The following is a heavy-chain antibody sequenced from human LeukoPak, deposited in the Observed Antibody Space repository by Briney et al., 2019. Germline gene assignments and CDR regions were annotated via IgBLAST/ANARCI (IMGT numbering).Heavy chain of an antibody. CDR1: GGSISNYY. CDR3: ARRDSSGWYYFDH. CDR2: IYYSGST. J-gene: IGHJ4*02. Sequence: PSETLSLTCTVSGGSISNYYWNWIRQPPGKGLEWIGYIYYSGSTNYNPSLKSRVTISADTSKNQFSLKLSSVTAADTAVYYCARRDSSGWYYFDHWGQGTLVTVSS. D-gene: IGHD6-19*01. V-gene: IGHV4-59*01.